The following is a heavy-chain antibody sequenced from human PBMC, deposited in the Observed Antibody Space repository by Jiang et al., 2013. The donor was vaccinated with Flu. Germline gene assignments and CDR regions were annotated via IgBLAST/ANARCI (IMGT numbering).Heavy chain of an antibody. D-gene: IGHD5-24*01. CDR1: DYY. J-gene: IGHJ3*02. V-gene: IGHV1-2*02. Sequence: DYYMHWVRQAPGQGLEWMGWINLKNGDTKYAQKFQGRVAMTRDTSIITAYMDLSRLRSDDTAVYYCARDGMAAFDIWGQGTKVTVSS. CDR3: ARDGMAAFDI. CDR2: INLKNGDT.